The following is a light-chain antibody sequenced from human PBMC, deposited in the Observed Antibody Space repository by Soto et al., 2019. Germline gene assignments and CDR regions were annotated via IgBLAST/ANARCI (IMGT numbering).Light chain of an antibody. J-gene: IGLJ3*02. CDR3: ATWDDSLSGVV. V-gene: IGLV1-44*01. CDR2: TNS. CDR1: RSNIGGNP. Sequence: QSVLTQPPSVSGTPGQRVTISCSGSRSNIGGNPVEWFQQFPGTAPKLLIYTNSQRPSGVPDRFSGSKSGSSASLAISALQSEDEADYFCATWDDSLSGVVFGGGTKLTVL.